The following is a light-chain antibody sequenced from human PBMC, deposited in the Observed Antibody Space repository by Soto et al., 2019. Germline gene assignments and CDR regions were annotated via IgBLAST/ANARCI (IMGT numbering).Light chain of an antibody. CDR3: SSFTSSSTYV. J-gene: IGLJ1*01. V-gene: IGLV2-18*02. Sequence: QAVVTQPPSVSGSPGQSVAISCTGTSSDVGSYNRVSWYQQPPGTAPKLLIYEVSNRPSGVPDRFPGSKSGNTASLTISGLQAEDEADYYCSSFTSSSTYVFGTGTKLTVL. CDR1: SSDVGSYNR. CDR2: EVS.